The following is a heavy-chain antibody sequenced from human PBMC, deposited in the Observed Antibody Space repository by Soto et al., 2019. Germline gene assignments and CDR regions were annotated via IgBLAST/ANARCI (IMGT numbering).Heavy chain of an antibody. CDR2: IYSGGST. CDR3: ARWLQFFDEYYFDY. J-gene: IGHJ4*02. Sequence: GGSLRLSCAASGFTVSSNYMSWVRQAPGKGLEWVSVIYSGGSTYYADSVKGRFTISRDNSKNTLYLQMNSLRAEDTAVYYCARWLQFFDEYYFDYWGQGTLVTVSS. D-gene: IGHD5-12*01. CDR1: GFTVSSNY. V-gene: IGHV3-53*01.